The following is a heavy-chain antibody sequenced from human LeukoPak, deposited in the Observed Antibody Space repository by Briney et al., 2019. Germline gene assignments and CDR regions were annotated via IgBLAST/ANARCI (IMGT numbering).Heavy chain of an antibody. D-gene: IGHD6-19*01. V-gene: IGHV1-2*02. CDR1: GYTFTGYY. Sequence: ASVKVSCKASGYTFTGYYMHWVRQAPGQGLEWMGWINPNSGGTNYAQKFQGRVTMTRDTSISTAYMELSRLRSDDTAVYYCARDRVLELRGAVAGSPVYWGQGTLVTVSS. J-gene: IGHJ4*02. CDR2: INPNSGGT. CDR3: ARDRVLELRGAVAGSPVY.